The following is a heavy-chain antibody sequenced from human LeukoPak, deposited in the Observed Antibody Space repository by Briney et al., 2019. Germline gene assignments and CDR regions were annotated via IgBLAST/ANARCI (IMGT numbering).Heavy chain of an antibody. J-gene: IGHJ4*02. V-gene: IGHV4-38-2*02. CDR3: AAGGDGYN. Sequence: SETLSLTCTVSGGSISSGYYWGWIRQPPGKGLEWIGSIYHSGSTYYNPSLKSRVTISVDTSKNQFSLKLSSVTAADTAVYYCAAGGDGYNWGQGTLVTVSS. CDR1: GGSISSGYY. D-gene: IGHD5-24*01. CDR2: IYHSGST.